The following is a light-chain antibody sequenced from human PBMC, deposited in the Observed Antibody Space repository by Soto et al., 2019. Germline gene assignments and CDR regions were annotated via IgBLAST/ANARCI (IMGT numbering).Light chain of an antibody. CDR1: SSDVGGYNY. J-gene: IGLJ1*01. V-gene: IGLV2-11*01. Sequence: QSALTQPRSVSGSPGQSVTISCSGTSSDVGGYNYVSWYQQYPGKAPKLMIYDVSKRPSGVPDRFSGSKSGNTASLTITGLQAEDEADYYCCSYAGRYTYVVGTGTKLTVL. CDR2: DVS. CDR3: CSYAGRYTYV.